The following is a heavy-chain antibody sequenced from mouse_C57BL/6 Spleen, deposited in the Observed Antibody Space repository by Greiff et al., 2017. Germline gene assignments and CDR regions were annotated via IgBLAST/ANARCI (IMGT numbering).Heavy chain of an antibody. CDR3: ARGTTVVDYYAMDY. CDR2: ILPGSGST. J-gene: IGHJ4*01. V-gene: IGHV1-9*01. CDR1: GYTFTGYW. D-gene: IGHD1-1*01. Sequence: VKLQESGAELMKPGASVKLSCKATGYTFTGYWIEWVKQRPGHGLEWIGEILPGSGSTNYNEKFKGKATLTADTSSNTAYMQLSSLTTEDSAIYDCARGTTVVDYYAMDYWGQGTSVTVSS.